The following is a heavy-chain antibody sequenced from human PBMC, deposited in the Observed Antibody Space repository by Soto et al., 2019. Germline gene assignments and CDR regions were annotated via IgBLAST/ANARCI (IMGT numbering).Heavy chain of an antibody. CDR3: AKVLYCSGGTCGAFDI. CDR1: GFTFDDYA. V-gene: IGHV3-9*01. J-gene: IGHJ3*02. Sequence: EVQLVESGGGLVQPGRSPRLSCAASGFTFDDYAMHWVRQAPGKGLEWVSGISWNSGSIGYADSVKGRFTISRDNAKNSLYLQMNSLRAEDTALYYCAKVLYCSGGTCGAFDIWGQGTMVTVSS. CDR2: ISWNSGSI. D-gene: IGHD2-15*01.